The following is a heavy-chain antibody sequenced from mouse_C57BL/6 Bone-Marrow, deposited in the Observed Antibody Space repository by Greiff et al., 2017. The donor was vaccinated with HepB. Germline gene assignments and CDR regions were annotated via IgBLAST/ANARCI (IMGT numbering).Heavy chain of an antibody. V-gene: IGHV14-4*01. CDR1: GFNIKDDY. J-gene: IGHJ2*01. CDR3: TRETTVVATGYYFDY. CDR2: IDPENGDT. Sequence: EVQLQQSGAELVRPGASVKLSCTASGFNIKDDYMHWVKQRPEQGLEWIGWIDPENGDTEYASKFQGKATITADTSSNTAYLQLSSLTSEDTAVYYFTRETTVVATGYYFDYWGQGTTLTVSS. D-gene: IGHD1-1*01.